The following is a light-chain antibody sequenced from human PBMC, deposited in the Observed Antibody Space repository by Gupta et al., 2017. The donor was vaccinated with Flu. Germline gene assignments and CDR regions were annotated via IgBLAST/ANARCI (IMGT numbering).Light chain of an antibody. V-gene: IGKV3-15*01. CDR3: KQYNNLYS. CDR1: QGVSSN. J-gene: IGKJ2*03. Sequence: EIVITQSPATLSVSPGERATLSCRASQGVSSNLAWYQQKPGQAPRLLIYGASTRATGIPARFSGSGSGTEFTLTISSLESEDVAVYYCKQYNNLYSFGQGTKLEIK. CDR2: GAS.